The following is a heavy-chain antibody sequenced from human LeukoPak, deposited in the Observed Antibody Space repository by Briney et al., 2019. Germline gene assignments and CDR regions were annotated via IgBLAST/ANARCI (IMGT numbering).Heavy chain of an antibody. Sequence: PSETLSLTCTVSGGSISSHYWTWIRQPPGKGLEWIGYIYYTGSTRYNPSLQSRLTISLDTSENTFSLKLTSVTAADTAVYYCARLLDNDSSGHPDTFDMWGQGTVVNVSS. D-gene: IGHD3-22*01. CDR2: IYYTGST. J-gene: IGHJ3*02. V-gene: IGHV4-59*11. CDR3: ARLLDNDSSGHPDTFDM. CDR1: GGSISSHY.